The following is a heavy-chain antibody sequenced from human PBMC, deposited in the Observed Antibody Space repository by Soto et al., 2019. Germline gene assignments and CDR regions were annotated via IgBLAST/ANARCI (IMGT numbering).Heavy chain of an antibody. V-gene: IGHV3-23*01. J-gene: IGHJ4*02. CDR1: GFTFSNYA. CDR3: AKDQGSSWYEIDY. CDR2: ISGSGGST. D-gene: IGHD6-13*01. Sequence: EVQLLESGGGLVQPGGSLRLSCAASGFTFSNYAVTWVRQAPGKGLDWVSTISGSGGSTYYGDSVKGWFTISRDNSKNTLYLQMNSLRAEDTAVYYCAKDQGSSWYEIDYWGQGTLVTVSS.